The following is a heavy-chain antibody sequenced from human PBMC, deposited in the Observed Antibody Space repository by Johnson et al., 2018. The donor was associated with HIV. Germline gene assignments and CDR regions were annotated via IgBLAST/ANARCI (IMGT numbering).Heavy chain of an antibody. Sequence: QVQLVESGGGVVQPGRSLRLSCAASGFTFSNYGMHWVRQAPGKGLEWVAFIRYDGNSKYYIDSVKGRFTISRDNSKNTLYLQMNSLRAEDTAVYYCAKGEPYYYDIGDAFDIWGQGTMVTVSS. CDR2: IRYDGNSK. J-gene: IGHJ3*02. CDR3: AKGEPYYYDIGDAFDI. CDR1: GFTFSNYG. D-gene: IGHD3-22*01. V-gene: IGHV3-30*02.